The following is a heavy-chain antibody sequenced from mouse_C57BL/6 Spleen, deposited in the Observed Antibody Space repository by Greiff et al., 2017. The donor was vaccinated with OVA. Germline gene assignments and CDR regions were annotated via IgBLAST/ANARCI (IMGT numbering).Heavy chain of an antibody. CDR2: IRLKSDNYAT. J-gene: IGHJ2*01. Sequence: EVHLVESGGGLVQPGGSMKLSCVASGFTFSNYWMNWVRQSPEKGLEWVAQIRLKSDNYATHYAESVKGRFTISRDDSKSSVYLQMNNLRAEDTGIYYCTDGNYDFDYWGQGTTLKVSS. CDR3: TDGNYDFDY. D-gene: IGHD2-1*01. CDR1: GFTFSNYW. V-gene: IGHV6-3*01.